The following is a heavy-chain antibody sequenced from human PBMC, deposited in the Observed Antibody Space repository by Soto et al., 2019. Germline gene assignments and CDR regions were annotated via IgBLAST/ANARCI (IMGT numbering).Heavy chain of an antibody. J-gene: IGHJ4*02. CDR2: ISYDGSNK. D-gene: IGHD3-10*01. Sequence: QVQLVESGGGVVQPGKSLRLSCAGSGFTFSSYGMDWVRQAPGKGLEWVAVISYDGSNKYYADSVKGRFTISRDSSKNTLYLQMGSLRADDTAVYYCAKDRMGAGVRGYFDYWGQGTLVTVSS. V-gene: IGHV3-30*18. CDR3: AKDRMGAGVRGYFDY. CDR1: GFTFSSYG.